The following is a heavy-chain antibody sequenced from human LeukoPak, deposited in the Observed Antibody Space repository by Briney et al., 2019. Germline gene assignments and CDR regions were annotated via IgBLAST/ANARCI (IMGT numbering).Heavy chain of an antibody. J-gene: IGHJ4*02. V-gene: IGHV3-66*01. CDR2: LYSDDTT. Sequence: GGSLRLSCAASGFIVNSNYMNWVRQAPGKGLEWVSVLYSDDTTYYADSVKGRFSISRDDSKNTLFLDMSNLRVEDTALYYCARDLSAAFDFWGQGVLVTVSS. CDR3: ARDLSAAFDF. CDR1: GFIVNSNY. D-gene: IGHD6-19*01.